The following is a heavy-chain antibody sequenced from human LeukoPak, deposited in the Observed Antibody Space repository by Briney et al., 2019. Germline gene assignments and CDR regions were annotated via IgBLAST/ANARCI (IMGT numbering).Heavy chain of an antibody. D-gene: IGHD3-10*01. CDR3: ARGIGGPSDY. J-gene: IGHJ4*02. Sequence: PSETLSLTCTVSGGSISSSSYYWGWIRQPPGKGLEWIGSIYYSGSTNYNPSLKSRVTISVDTSKNQFSLKLSSVTAADTAVYYCARGIGGPSDYWGQGTLVTVSS. V-gene: IGHV4-39*07. CDR1: GGSISSSSYY. CDR2: IYYSGST.